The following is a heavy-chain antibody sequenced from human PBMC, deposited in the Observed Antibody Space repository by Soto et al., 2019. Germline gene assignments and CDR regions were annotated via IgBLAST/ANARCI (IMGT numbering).Heavy chain of an antibody. CDR2: IYYSGST. Sequence: PSETLSLTCTVSGGSISSGGYYWSWIRQPPGKGLEWIGYIYYSGSTYYNPSLKSRVTISVDTSKNQFSLKLSSVTAADTAVYYCARTDLNTKADPWGQGTLVTVSS. J-gene: IGHJ5*02. CDR3: ARTDLNTKADP. V-gene: IGHV4-30-4*01. D-gene: IGHD3-22*01. CDR1: GGSISSGGYY.